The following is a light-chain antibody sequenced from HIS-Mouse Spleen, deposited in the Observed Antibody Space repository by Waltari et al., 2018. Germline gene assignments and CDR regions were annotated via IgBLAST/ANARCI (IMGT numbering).Light chain of an antibody. V-gene: IGLV1-40*01. CDR2: GNS. CDR1: SPNIGAGHD. CDR3: QSYDSSLSGVV. Sequence: QSVLTQPPSVSGAPGQRVTISCTGSSPNIGAGHDVHGYQQLPGTAPKLLIYGNSNRPSGVPDRFSGSKSGTSASLTITGLQAEDEADYYCQSYDSSLSGVVFGGGTKLTVL. J-gene: IGLJ2*01.